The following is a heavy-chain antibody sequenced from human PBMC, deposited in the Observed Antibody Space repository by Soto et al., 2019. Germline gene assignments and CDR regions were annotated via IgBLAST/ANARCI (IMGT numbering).Heavy chain of an antibody. CDR2: ISAHNGNT. Sequence: ASVTVSCKASGYTFTSYGISRVRQAPRQGLEWMGWISAHNGNTNYAQKLQGRVTMTTDTSTSTAYMELRSLRSDDTAVYYCARATHAGYSYGARTDYYYYGMDVWGQGTTVTVSS. J-gene: IGHJ6*02. D-gene: IGHD5-18*01. V-gene: IGHV1-18*01. CDR3: ARATHAGYSYGARTDYYYYGMDV. CDR1: GYTFTSYG.